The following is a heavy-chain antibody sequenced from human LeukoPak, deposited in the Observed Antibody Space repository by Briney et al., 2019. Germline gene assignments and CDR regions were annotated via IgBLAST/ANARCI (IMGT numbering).Heavy chain of an antibody. CDR1: GGTFSSYA. CDR2: IIPIFGTA. V-gene: IGHV1-69*13. CDR3: AGGGYGSGSYFDYYYGMDV. J-gene: IGHJ6*04. D-gene: IGHD3-10*01. Sequence: SVKVSCKASGGTFSSYAISWVRQAPGQGLEWMGGIIPIFGTANYAQKFQGRVTITADESTSTAYMELSSLRSEDTAAYYCAGGGYGSGSYFDYYYGMDVWGKGTTVTVSS.